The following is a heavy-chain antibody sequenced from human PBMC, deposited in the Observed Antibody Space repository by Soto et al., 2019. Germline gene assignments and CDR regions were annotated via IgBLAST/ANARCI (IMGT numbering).Heavy chain of an antibody. Sequence: SESLSLTCAPSGGSISTDYWWSLGRQAPGMSLGLFGGVLHSGTTNYIQSLKWRVTMSVDKSGKQVSLELTSVAAADTAEYYCARGVSFRWVYWGQGTLVTVSS. V-gene: IGHV4-4*02. CDR3: ARGVSFRWVY. D-gene: IGHD2-8*01. J-gene: IGHJ4*02. CDR1: GGSISTDYW. CDR2: VLHSGTT.